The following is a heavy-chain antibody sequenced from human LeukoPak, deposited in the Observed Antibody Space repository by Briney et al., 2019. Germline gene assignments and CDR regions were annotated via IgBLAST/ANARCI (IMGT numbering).Heavy chain of an antibody. J-gene: IGHJ4*02. D-gene: IGHD6-19*01. CDR2: INHSGST. V-gene: IGHV4-34*01. CDR1: GGSFSGYY. Sequence: SETLSLTCAVYGGSFSGYYWSWLRQPPGKGLEWLGEINHSGSTNYNPSLKSRVTISVDTSKNQFSLKLSSVTAADTAVYYCAREHSSGLYYWGQGTLVTVSS. CDR3: AREHSSGLYY.